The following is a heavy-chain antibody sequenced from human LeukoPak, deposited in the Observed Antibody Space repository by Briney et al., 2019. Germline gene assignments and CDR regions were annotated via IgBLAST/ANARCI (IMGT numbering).Heavy chain of an antibody. V-gene: IGHV1-2*06. J-gene: IGHJ6*03. D-gene: IGHD1-7*01. CDR2: INPNSGGT. CDR1: GYTFTGYY. Sequence: ASVKVSCKASGYTFTGYYMHWVRQAPGQGLEWVGRINPNSGGTNYAQKFQGRVTMTRDTSISTAYMELSRLRSDDTAVYYCAREMFKLELDYYYYMDVWGKGTTVTVSS. CDR3: AREMFKLELDYYYYMDV.